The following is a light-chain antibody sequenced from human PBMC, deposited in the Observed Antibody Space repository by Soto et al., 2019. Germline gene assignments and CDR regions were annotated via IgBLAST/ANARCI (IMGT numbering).Light chain of an antibody. CDR3: QQYDSSPLFT. J-gene: IGKJ3*01. Sequence: EIVLTQSPGTLSLSPGERATLSCRASQSVSSSYLAWYQQKPGQAPRLLIYGASSRATGIPDRFSGSGSGQDFTLTISRLEPEDFAVYSCQQYDSSPLFTFGPGTKVHIK. CDR2: GAS. V-gene: IGKV3-20*01. CDR1: QSVSSSY.